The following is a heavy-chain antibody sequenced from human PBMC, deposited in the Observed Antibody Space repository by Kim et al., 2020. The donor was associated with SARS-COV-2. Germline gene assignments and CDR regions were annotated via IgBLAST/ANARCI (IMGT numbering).Heavy chain of an antibody. CDR2: TYYRSKWYD. CDR3: ARDRGGSSWFDY. J-gene: IGHJ4*02. Sequence: SQTLSLNCAISGDSVSSNSAAWNWIRQSPSRGLEWLGRTYYRSKWYDAYAVSVRGRITINPDTSKNQFSLQLNSVTPEDTAVYYCARDRGGSSWFDYWGQGILVTASS. D-gene: IGHD6-13*01. V-gene: IGHV6-1*01. CDR1: GDSVSSNSAA.